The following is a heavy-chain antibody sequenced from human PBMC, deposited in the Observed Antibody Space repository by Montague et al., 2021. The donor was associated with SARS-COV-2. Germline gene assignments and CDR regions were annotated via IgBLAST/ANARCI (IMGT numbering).Heavy chain of an antibody. Sequence: SLRLSCAASGFTFSRYAMHLVRQAPGKGLEWVAVISYDGSNKYYXXSLKARFTISRDNSKNTLYLQMNSLRAEDTAVYYCATDNYDYVWGSYRYIYWGKGTLSPSPQ. V-gene: IGHV3-30*04. CDR2: ISYDGSNK. D-gene: IGHD3-16*02. J-gene: IGHJ4*02. CDR1: GFTFSRYA. CDR3: ATDNYDYVWGSYRYIY.